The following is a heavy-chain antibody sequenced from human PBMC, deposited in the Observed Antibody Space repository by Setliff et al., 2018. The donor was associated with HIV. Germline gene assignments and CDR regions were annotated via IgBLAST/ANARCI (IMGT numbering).Heavy chain of an antibody. Sequence: LRLSCTASGFTFSKAWMSWVRQAPGKGLEWVGLIKSKSDGGTTENSTPVKGRFTISRDDSKNTLFLQMNSLKTDDPAVYYCAREKSPGAEYFPHWGQGTLVAVSS. J-gene: IGHJ1*01. V-gene: IGHV3-15*01. CDR2: IKSKSDGGTT. CDR3: AREKSPGAEYFPH. CDR1: GFTFSKAW.